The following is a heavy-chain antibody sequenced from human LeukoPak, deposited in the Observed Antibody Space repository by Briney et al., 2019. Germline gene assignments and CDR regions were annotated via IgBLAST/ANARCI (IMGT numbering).Heavy chain of an antibody. Sequence: ASVKVSCKASGYTFTGYYMHWVRQAPGQGLEWMGWTNPNSGGTNYAQKFQGRVTMTRDTSISTAYMELSRLRSDDTAVYYCARTEAGSYQLYYFDYWGQGTLVTVSS. D-gene: IGHD1-26*01. V-gene: IGHV1-2*02. CDR3: ARTEAGSYQLYYFDY. CDR1: GYTFTGYY. J-gene: IGHJ4*02. CDR2: TNPNSGGT.